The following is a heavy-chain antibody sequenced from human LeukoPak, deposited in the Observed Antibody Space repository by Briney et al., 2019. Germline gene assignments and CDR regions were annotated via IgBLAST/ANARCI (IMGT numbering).Heavy chain of an antibody. V-gene: IGHV4-59*01. D-gene: IGHD3-10*01. CDR2: IQYNGHT. CDR1: GGSISSYY. J-gene: IGHJ4*02. CDR3: ARGSSRLIDY. Sequence: SETLSLTCTVSGGSISSYYWSWIRQPPGKGLEWIGYIQYNGHTNYNPSLKSRVSISVDTSKNQLSLRLSSVTAADTAVYYCARGSSRLIDYWGQGILVTVSS.